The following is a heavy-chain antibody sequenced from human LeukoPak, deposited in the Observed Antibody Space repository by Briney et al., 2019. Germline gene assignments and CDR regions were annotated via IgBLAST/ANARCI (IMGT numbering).Heavy chain of an antibody. CDR2: VSGGRGST. Sequence: GGSLRLSCVTSGFTFNSYGMSWVRQAPGKGLEWVAAVSGGRGSTHYADSVTGRFTISRDSSRNTLYLQMNSLRADDTAVYYCAKDRYYGNNDHRYESEKWGQGTLVTVSS. V-gene: IGHV3-23*01. CDR1: GFTFNSYG. J-gene: IGHJ4*02. CDR3: AKDRYYGNNDHRYESEK. D-gene: IGHD3-10*01.